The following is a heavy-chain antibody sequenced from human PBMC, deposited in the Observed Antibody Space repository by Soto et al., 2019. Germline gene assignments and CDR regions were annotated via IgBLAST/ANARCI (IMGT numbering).Heavy chain of an antibody. CDR3: ARAAGVAVAAEPGIGMDV. CDR2: IIPIFGTA. CDR1: GGTFSSYA. V-gene: IGHV1-69*13. D-gene: IGHD6-19*01. Sequence: SVKVSCKASGGTFSSYAISWVRQAPGQGLEWMGGIIPIFGTANYAQKFQGRVTITADESTSTAYMELSSLRSEDTAVYYCARAAGVAVAAEPGIGMDVWGQGTTVTVSS. J-gene: IGHJ6*02.